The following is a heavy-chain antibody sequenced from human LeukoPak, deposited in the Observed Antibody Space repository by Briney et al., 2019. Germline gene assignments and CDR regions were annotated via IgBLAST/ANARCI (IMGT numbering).Heavy chain of an antibody. CDR2: IYSSGVT. V-gene: IGHV4-4*07. D-gene: IGHD1-14*01. CDR1: GGSISGYW. CDR3: ARDRNDEYFQH. Sequence: PSETLSLTCTVSGGSISGYWWTWIRQPAGKGLEWIGRIYSSGVTDYNPSLKSRVTMSVGTSQNHFSLKLFSVTAADTAVYYCARDRNDEYFQHWGQGTLVSVSS. J-gene: IGHJ1*01.